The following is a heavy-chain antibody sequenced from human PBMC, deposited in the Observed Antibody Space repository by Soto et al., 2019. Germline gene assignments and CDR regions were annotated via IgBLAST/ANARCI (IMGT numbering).Heavy chain of an antibody. Sequence: QITLKESGPTLVKPTQTLTLTCNFSGFSLSTSGVGVGWIRQPPGKALEWFALIYWDDDKRYSPSLKSRLTIXKXSSKNQAVLTMNNMDPVDTATYYCVHIRYVSGLFDYWGQGTLVTVSS. CDR2: IYWDDDK. CDR3: VHIRYVSGLFDY. CDR1: GFSLSTSGVG. D-gene: IGHD3-10*01. J-gene: IGHJ4*02. V-gene: IGHV2-5*02.